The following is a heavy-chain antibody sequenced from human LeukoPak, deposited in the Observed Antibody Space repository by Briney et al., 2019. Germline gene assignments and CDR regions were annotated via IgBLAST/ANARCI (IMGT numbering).Heavy chain of an antibody. CDR2: INHSGST. CDR1: GGSFSGYY. V-gene: IGHV4-34*01. J-gene: IGHJ4*02. CDR3: ARAGIAAAGRLPDFDY. D-gene: IGHD6-13*01. Sequence: KPSETLSLTCAVYGGSFSGYYWSWIRQPPGKGLEWIGEINHSGSTNYNPSLKSRVTISVDTSKNQFSLKLSSVTAADTAVYYCARAGIAAAGRLPDFDYWGQGTLVTVSS.